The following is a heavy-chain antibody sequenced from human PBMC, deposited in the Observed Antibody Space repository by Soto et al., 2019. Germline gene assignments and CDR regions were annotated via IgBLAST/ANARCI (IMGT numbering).Heavy chain of an antibody. Sequence: SETLSLTCSVSGGPVNTYYWSWIRQPPGKGLEWIGFISYSGSTYYSASLKSRFTISVDTSKNQFSLNLSFVTAADTAVYYCATMGTPATGLYYFDYWGQGTLVTVSS. J-gene: IGHJ4*02. CDR3: ATMGTPATGLYYFDY. CDR1: GGPVNTYY. CDR2: ISYSGST. V-gene: IGHV4-30-4*01. D-gene: IGHD1-7*01.